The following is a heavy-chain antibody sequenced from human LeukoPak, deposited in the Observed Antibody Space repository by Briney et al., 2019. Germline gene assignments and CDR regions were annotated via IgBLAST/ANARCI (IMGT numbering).Heavy chain of an antibody. J-gene: IGHJ4*02. D-gene: IGHD6-19*01. Sequence: GGSLRLSCAVSGVTLTTYAKAWVGQAPGKGLEWVSAISGSGGSTYYADSVKGRFTISRDNSKNTLYLQIKNLRAEDTAVYSCANTGEYSSGLYGRRVVAPRDYYFDYWGQGTLVTVSS. CDR2: ISGSGGST. CDR3: ANTGEYSSGLYGRRVVAPRDYYFDY. V-gene: IGHV3-23*01. CDR1: GVTLTTYA.